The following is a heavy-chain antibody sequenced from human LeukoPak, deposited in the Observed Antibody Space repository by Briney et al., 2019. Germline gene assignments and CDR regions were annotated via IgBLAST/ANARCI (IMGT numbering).Heavy chain of an antibody. D-gene: IGHD2-15*01. CDR3: ARERVVAANLFSYYYGMDV. V-gene: IGHV3-66*01. Sequence: PGGSLRLSCAACGFTVSSNYMSWVRQAPGKGLEWVSVIYSGGSTYYADSVKGRFTISRDNSKNTLYLQMNSLRAEDTAVYYCARERVVAANLFSYYYGMDVWGQGTTVTVSS. CDR2: IYSGGST. CDR1: GFTVSSNY. J-gene: IGHJ6*02.